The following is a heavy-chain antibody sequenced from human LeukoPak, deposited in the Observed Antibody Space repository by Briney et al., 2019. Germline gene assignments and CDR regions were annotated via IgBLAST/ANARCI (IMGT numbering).Heavy chain of an antibody. Sequence: ASVKVSCKASGYTFTGYYMHWVRQATGQGLEWMGWMNPNSGNTGYAQKFQGRVTMTRNTSISTAYMELSSLRSEDTAVYYCARTLLGSGKWGQGTLVTVSS. CDR1: GYTFTGYY. CDR3: ARTLLGSGK. D-gene: IGHD3-10*01. V-gene: IGHV1-8*02. J-gene: IGHJ4*02. CDR2: MNPNSGNT.